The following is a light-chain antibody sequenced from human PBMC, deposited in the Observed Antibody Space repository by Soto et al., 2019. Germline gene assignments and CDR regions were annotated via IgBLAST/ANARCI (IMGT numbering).Light chain of an antibody. J-gene: IGKJ1*01. CDR2: ATS. CDR1: QNIDNY. V-gene: IGKV1-17*01. Sequence: DIQMPQSPSSLSASLGDRLPITCRASQNIDNYLNWYQQKPGKAHKLLIYATSTLQSGVPSRFSGSGSGTEFTLTISSLQPDEFATYYCKQYNSYTWTVGKGTKVDIK. CDR3: KQYNSYTWT.